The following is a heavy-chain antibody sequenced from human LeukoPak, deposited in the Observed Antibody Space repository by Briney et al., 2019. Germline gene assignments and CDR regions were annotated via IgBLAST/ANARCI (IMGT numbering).Heavy chain of an antibody. CDR1: GFTFSSYE. D-gene: IGHD6-19*01. J-gene: IGHJ4*02. CDR3: AGAHYSSGWYVGRGYYFDY. V-gene: IGHV3-48*03. Sequence: GGSLRLSCAASGFTFSSYEMNWVRQAPGKGLEWVSYISSSGSTIYYADSVKGRFTISRDNAKNTLYLQMNSLRAEDTAVYYCAGAHYSSGWYVGRGYYFDYWGQGTLVTVSS. CDR2: ISSSGSTI.